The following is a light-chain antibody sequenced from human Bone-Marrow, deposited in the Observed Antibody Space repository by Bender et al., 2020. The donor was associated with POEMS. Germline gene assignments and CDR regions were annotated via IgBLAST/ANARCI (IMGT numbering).Light chain of an antibody. CDR2: QDN. CDR3: YSATDNTLV. V-gene: IGLV3-1*01. CDR1: KLENKY. Sequence: SYELTQPPSVSVSPGQTASITCSGDKLENKYACWYQQKPGQSPVLVIYQDNQRPSGIPARFSGSNSGNTATLTISGTQVEDEADYYCYSATDNTLVFGEGTKLTVL. J-gene: IGLJ2*01.